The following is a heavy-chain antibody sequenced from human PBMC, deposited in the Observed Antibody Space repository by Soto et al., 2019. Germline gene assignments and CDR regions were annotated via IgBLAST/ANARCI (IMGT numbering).Heavy chain of an antibody. Sequence: PGKGLEWIGYIYYSGSTYYNPSLKSRVTISVDTSKNQFSLKLSSVTAADTAVYYCASSDSRIAAAGTNYSGQGTLVTVSS. J-gene: IGHJ4*02. V-gene: IGHV4-31*02. CDR2: IYYSGST. D-gene: IGHD6-13*01. CDR3: ASSDSRIAAAGTNY.